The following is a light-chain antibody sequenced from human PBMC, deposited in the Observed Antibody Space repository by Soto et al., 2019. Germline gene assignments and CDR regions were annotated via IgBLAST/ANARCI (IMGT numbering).Light chain of an antibody. J-gene: IGKJ5*01. CDR1: QSVSSH. CDR2: DAS. Sequence: EIVLTQSPATLSLSPGERATLSCRASQSVSSHLAWYQQKPGQAPRLLIYDASKRATGIPARFSGSGSGTDFTLTISSLEPEDFAVYYCQEYDGAPITFGLGTRLEIK. V-gene: IGKV3-11*01. CDR3: QEYDGAPIT.